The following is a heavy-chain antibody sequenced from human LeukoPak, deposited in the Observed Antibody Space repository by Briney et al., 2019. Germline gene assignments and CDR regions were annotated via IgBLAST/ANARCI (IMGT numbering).Heavy chain of an antibody. V-gene: IGHV3-23*01. Sequence: PGGSLRLSCAASGFTVSSYAMSWVRQAPGKGLEWVSAISGSGGSTYYADSVKGRFTISRDNSKNTLYLQMNSLRAEDTAVYYCAKAPHPLGWFDPWGQGTLVTVSS. CDR1: GFTVSSYA. CDR2: ISGSGGST. J-gene: IGHJ5*02. CDR3: AKAPHPLGWFDP. D-gene: IGHD7-27*01.